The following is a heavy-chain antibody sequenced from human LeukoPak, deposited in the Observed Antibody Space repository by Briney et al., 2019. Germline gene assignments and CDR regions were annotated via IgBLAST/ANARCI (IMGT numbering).Heavy chain of an antibody. D-gene: IGHD1-26*01. CDR2: ISLSGQT. Sequence: PSETLSLTCGVSGGSIRSTNWWSWVRQPPGQGLEWIGKISLSGQTNFNPSLNGRVTMSLDESRSQLSLTLTSVTAADTAIYYCSRESGAFCLCGYWGQGTLLIVPP. CDR1: GGSIRSTNW. V-gene: IGHV4/OR15-8*02. J-gene: IGHJ4*02. CDR3: SRESGAFCLCGY.